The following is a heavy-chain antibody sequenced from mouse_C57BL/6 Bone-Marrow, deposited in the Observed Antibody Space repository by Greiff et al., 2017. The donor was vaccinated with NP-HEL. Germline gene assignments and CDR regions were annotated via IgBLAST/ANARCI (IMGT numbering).Heavy chain of an antibody. CDR1: GYTFTGYW. J-gene: IGHJ3*01. D-gene: IGHD1-1*01. CDR2: ILPGSGST. Sequence: QVQLQQSGAELMKPGASVKLSCKATGYTFTGYWIAWVKQRPGHGLEWIGDILPGSGSTNYNEKFKGKATFTADTSSNTAYMQLSSLTTEDSAIYYCAGYGEDGSSYWFAYWGQGTLVTVSA. V-gene: IGHV1-9*01. CDR3: AGYGEDGSSYWFAY.